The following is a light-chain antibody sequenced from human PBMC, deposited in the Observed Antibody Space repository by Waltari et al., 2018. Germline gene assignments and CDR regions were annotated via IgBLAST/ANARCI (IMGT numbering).Light chain of an antibody. CDR1: QGISDF. CDR3: QLLNSSQWT. V-gene: IGKV1-9*01. CDR2: AAS. J-gene: IGKJ1*01. Sequence: IQLTQSPSSLSASVGDRVTITCRASQGISDFLAWYQQKPGKAPKLLIYAASTLQSGVPSRFSGSGSGTDFTLTITSLQPEDYATYYCQLLNSSQWTFGQGTKVEIK.